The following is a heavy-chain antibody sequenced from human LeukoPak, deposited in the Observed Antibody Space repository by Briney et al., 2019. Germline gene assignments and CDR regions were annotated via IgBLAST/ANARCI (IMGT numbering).Heavy chain of an antibody. J-gene: IGHJ1*01. CDR1: GGTFSSYA. V-gene: IGHV1-69*06. Sequence: SVKVSCKASGGTFSSYAISWVRQAPGQGLEWMGGIIPIFGTANYAQKFQGRVTITADKSTSTAYMELSSLRSEDTAVYYCARDVSGAGAGTISNAEYFQHWGQGTLVNVSS. D-gene: IGHD6-19*01. CDR2: IIPIFGTA. CDR3: ARDVSGAGAGTISNAEYFQH.